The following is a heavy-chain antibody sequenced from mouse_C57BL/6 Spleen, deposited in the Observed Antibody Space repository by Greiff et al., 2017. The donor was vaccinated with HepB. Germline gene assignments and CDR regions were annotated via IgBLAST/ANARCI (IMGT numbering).Heavy chain of an antibody. CDR3: ARSPQLFDYYGSSNFDY. Sequence: QVQLQQSGPELVKPGASVKISCKASGYAFSSYWMNWVKQRPGKGLEWIGRIYPGDGDTNYNGKFKGKATLTADKSSSTAYMQLSSLTSEDSAVYFCARSPQLFDYYGSSNFDYWGQGTTLTVSS. CDR1: GYAFSSYW. J-gene: IGHJ2*01. V-gene: IGHV1-82*01. D-gene: IGHD1-1*01. CDR2: IYPGDGDT.